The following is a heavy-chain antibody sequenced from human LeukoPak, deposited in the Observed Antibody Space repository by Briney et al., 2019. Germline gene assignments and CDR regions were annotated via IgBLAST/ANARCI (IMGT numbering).Heavy chain of an antibody. CDR3: TRRTYCSGGSCLDY. V-gene: IGHV3-49*04. CDR2: IRSKAYGGTT. D-gene: IGHD2-15*01. CDR1: GFTFGDYA. J-gene: IGHJ4*02. Sequence: GGSLRLSCTASGFTFGDYAMSWVRQAPGKGLEWVDFIRSKAYGGTTEYAASVKGRFTISRDDSKSIAYLQMNSLKTEDTAVYYCTRRTYCSGGSCLDYWGQGTLVTVSS.